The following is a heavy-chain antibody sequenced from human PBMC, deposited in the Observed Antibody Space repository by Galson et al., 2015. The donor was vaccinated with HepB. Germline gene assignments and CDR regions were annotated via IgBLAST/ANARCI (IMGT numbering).Heavy chain of an antibody. CDR2: ISSSSSYI. V-gene: IGHV3-21*01. CDR1: GFTFSSYS. CDR3: ARARPTQQLVDY. Sequence: SLRLSCAASGFTFSSYSMNWVRQAPGKGLEWVSSISSSSSYIYYADSVKGRFTISRDNAKNSLYLQMNSLRAEDTAVYYCARARPTQQLVDYWGQGTLVTVSS. D-gene: IGHD6-13*01. J-gene: IGHJ4*02.